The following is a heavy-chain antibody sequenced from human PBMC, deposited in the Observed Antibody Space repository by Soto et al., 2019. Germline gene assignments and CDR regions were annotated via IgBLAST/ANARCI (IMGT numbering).Heavy chain of an antibody. V-gene: IGHV3-11*06. CDR3: ARGGYDSSGYYFNWFDP. CDR1: GFTFSDYY. CDR2: ISSSSSYT. J-gene: IGHJ5*02. D-gene: IGHD3-22*01. Sequence: QVQLVESGGGLVKPGGSLRLSCAASGFTFSDYYMSWIRQAPGKGLEWVSYISSSSSYTNYADSVKGRFTISRDNAKNSLYLQSNSLRAEDTAVYYCARGGYDSSGYYFNWFDPWGQGTLVTVSS.